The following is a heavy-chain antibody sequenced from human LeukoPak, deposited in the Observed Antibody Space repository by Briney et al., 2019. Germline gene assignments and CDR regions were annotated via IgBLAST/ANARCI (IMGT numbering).Heavy chain of an antibody. V-gene: IGHV4-38-2*01. D-gene: IGHD2-15*01. CDR2: IYHSGST. Sequence: SETLSLTCAVSGYSISSGYYWGWIRQPPGKGLEWIGSIYHSGSTYYNPSLKSRVTISVDTSKNQFSLTLSSVTAADTAVYYCARPALVADYFDYWGQGTLVTVSS. CDR1: GYSISSGYY. CDR3: ARPALVADYFDY. J-gene: IGHJ4*02.